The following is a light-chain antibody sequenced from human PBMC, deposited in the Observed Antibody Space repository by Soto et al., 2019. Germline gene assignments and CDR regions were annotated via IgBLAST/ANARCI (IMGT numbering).Light chain of an antibody. CDR3: QQSSNGHT. J-gene: IGKJ4*01. V-gene: IGKV3-11*01. Sequence: IVLTQSPATLSLSPGERATLSCRASQSVSTYLAWYQQKPGQAPRLLIYDASNGPIVIPARFSGSGSGTVFTLTISSLAPEDFAVYYCQQSSNGHTFGGGTKLEIK. CDR2: DAS. CDR1: QSVSTY.